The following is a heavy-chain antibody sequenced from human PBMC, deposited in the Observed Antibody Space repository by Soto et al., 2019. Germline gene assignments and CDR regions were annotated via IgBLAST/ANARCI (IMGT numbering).Heavy chain of an antibody. CDR1: GYTFSSYD. J-gene: IGHJ6*02. CDR2: MNPKSGHT. Sequence: QVQLVQSGAEVKKPGASVKVSCKASGYTFSSYDINWVRQATGQGLEWMGWMNPKSGHTGSAQKFQGRVTMTRDTSISTAYMELSSLRSEDTAIYYCARTDGDLDVWGQGTTVNVSS. CDR3: ARTDGDLDV. D-gene: IGHD4-17*01. V-gene: IGHV1-8*01.